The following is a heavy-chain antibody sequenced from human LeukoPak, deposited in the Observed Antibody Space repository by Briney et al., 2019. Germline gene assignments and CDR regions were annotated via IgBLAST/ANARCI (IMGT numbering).Heavy chain of an antibody. D-gene: IGHD3-22*01. Sequence: PGGSLKLSCAASGFTFSGSAVHWVRQASGKGLEWVGRIRSKPNSYATAYTASVKGRFTISRDDSKNTVYLRMNSLKTEDTAVCYCICPGYYDSSGYYMGEDYWGQGTLVTVSS. CDR3: ICPGYYDSSGYYMGEDY. CDR2: IRSKPNSYAT. J-gene: IGHJ4*02. V-gene: IGHV3-73*01. CDR1: GFTFSGSA.